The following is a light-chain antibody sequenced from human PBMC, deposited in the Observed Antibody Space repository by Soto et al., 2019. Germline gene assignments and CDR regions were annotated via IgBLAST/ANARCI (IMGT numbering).Light chain of an antibody. V-gene: IGKV1-27*01. CDR1: QGLDNC. CDR3: QKFNSVPT. J-gene: IGKJ4*01. CDR2: AAS. Sequence: DGQLSQSPSSLSASVGDRVTITCRASQGLDNCLAWYQQKPGKVPNVLICAASTLQAGVALRFSGSGSGTDFTLTSSSPQPEDVATHYCQKFNSVPTFGGGTKVEI.